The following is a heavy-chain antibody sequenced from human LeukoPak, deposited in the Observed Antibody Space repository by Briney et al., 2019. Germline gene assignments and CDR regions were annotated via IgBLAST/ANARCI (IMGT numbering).Heavy chain of an antibody. D-gene: IGHD2-21*02. CDR2: FDPEDGET. CDR3: ATVLKAVVTYNWFDP. Sequence: ASVKVSCKVSGYTLTELSMHWVRQAPGKGLEWMGGFDPEDGETIYAQKFQGRVTMTEDTSTDTAYMELSSLRSEDTAVYYCATVLKAVVTYNWFDPWGQGTLVTVSS. J-gene: IGHJ5*02. V-gene: IGHV1-24*01. CDR1: GYTLTELS.